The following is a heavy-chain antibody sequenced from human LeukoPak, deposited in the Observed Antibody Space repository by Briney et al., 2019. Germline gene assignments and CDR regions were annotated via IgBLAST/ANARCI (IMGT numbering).Heavy chain of an antibody. Sequence: SGGSLRLSCTVSGIAFSGYAMSWVRQAPGKGPEWVSSIGARGDVTYSADSVKGRFTISRDNSKRTLFLQMNSLRAEDTAVYYCAKVHYTASFPGSFPGRNYFDSWGQGSLVTVSS. CDR2: IGARGDVT. V-gene: IGHV3-23*01. CDR3: AKVHYTASFPGSFPGRNYFDS. CDR1: GIAFSGYA. D-gene: IGHD1-26*01. J-gene: IGHJ4*02.